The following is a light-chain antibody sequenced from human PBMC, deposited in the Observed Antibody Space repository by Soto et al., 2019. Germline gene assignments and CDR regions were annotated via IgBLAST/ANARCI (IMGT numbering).Light chain of an antibody. J-gene: IGLJ1*01. CDR2: GVS. CDR1: SSDVGSYNL. Sequence: QSALTQPASVSGSPGQSITISCTGSSSDVGSYNLVSWYQQHPGKAPKLMIYGVSKRPSGVSRRFSGSKSGNTASLTISGLQAEDEADYYCCSYAGSSTSLYVFGTGTKLTVL. CDR3: CSYAGSSTSLYV. V-gene: IGLV2-23*02.